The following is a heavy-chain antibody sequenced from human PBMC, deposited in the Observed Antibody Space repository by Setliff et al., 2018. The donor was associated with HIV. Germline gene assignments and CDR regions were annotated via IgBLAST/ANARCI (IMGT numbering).Heavy chain of an antibody. J-gene: IGHJ4*02. V-gene: IGHV3-21*01. Sequence: LRLSCVASGFTFSNYSMNWVRQAPGKGLEWVSSIRGSGSFMYYADSVKGRFTISRDNAKNSLYLQMDSLRAEDTAVYYCARDSRFSSDYGDFDYWGQGALVTVSS. CDR3: ARDSRFSSDYGDFDY. CDR1: GFTFSNYS. CDR2: IRGSGSFM. D-gene: IGHD3-22*01.